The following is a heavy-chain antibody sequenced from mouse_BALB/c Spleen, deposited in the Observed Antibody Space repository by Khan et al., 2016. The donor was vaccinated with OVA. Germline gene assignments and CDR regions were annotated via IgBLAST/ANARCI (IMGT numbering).Heavy chain of an antibody. CDR1: GYSFTTYY. J-gene: IGHJ3*01. Sequence: QLQESGPELMKPGASVKISCKASGYSFTTYYIHWVKQSHGETLEWIGYIDPFNGGTTYNQKFKGKATLTVDKSSSTAYMHLSGLTSEDSALYYCARHGTSSWFSYWGQGTLVTVSA. V-gene: IGHV1S135*01. CDR2: IDPFNGGT. CDR3: ARHGTSSWFSY. D-gene: IGHD1-1*01.